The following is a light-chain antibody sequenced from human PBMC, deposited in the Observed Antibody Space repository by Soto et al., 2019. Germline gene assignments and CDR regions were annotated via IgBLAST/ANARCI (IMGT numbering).Light chain of an antibody. V-gene: IGKV3-11*01. CDR1: QSVGGY. J-gene: IGKJ4*01. CDR2: DAS. CDR3: HQRSNWPPLT. Sequence: EIVLTQSPATLSLPLGERATLSCRASQSVGGYLDWYQQKPGQAPRLLIYDASNRASGIPARFSGSGSGTDFTLTISSLVPEDLAVYYCHQRSNWPPLTFGGGTKVEIK.